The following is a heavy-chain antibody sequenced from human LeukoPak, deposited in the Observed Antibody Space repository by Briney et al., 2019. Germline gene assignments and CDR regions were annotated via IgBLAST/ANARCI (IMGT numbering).Heavy chain of an antibody. CDR3: AKRAHCTTSACYAFDI. CDR1: GFTFSSSA. Sequence: GGSLRLSCAASGFTFSSSAISWVRQAPGKGPEWVSAISPSSDTTYYTDSVKGRFTISRDNSKNTLYLQMNSLRAEDTAVYYCAKRAHCTTSACYAFDIWGRGTMVTVSS. CDR2: ISPSSDTT. V-gene: IGHV3-23*01. D-gene: IGHD2-8*01. J-gene: IGHJ3*02.